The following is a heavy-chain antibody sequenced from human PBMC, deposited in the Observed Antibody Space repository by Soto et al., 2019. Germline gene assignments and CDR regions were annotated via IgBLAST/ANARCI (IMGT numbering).Heavy chain of an antibody. CDR2: INPGGGST. Sequence: QVQLVQSGAEVKKPGASVKVSCKSSGYIFISYYIHWVRQAPGQGLEWMGIINPGGGSTSYAEKFQGRGTLTRDTSTNKDYMELSSMRSEDTAVYYCARLYCAGDCPIIPGDYYYGMAVWGQGTTVTVSS. CDR3: ARLYCAGDCPIIPGDYYYGMAV. D-gene: IGHD2-21*02. CDR1: GYIFISYY. J-gene: IGHJ6*02. V-gene: IGHV1-46*01.